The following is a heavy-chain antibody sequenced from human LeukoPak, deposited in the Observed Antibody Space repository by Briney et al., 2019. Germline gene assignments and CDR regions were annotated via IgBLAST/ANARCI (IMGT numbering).Heavy chain of an antibody. CDR1: GFTFSSYG. Sequence: GGSLRLSCAASGFTFSSYGMSWVRQAPGKGREWASAISGSGGSTYYADSVKGRFTISRDNSKNTLYLQMNSLRAEDTAVYYCAKDVYGGSYGAFDIWGQGTMVTVSS. CDR2: ISGSGGST. V-gene: IGHV3-23*01. J-gene: IGHJ3*02. CDR3: AKDVYGGSYGAFDI. D-gene: IGHD1-26*01.